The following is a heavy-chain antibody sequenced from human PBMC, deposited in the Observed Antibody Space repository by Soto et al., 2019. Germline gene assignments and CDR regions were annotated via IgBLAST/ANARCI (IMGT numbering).Heavy chain of an antibody. CDR3: ARDKESYYGSGSYYNWFDP. D-gene: IGHD3-10*01. J-gene: IGHJ5*02. CDR1: GGTFSSYA. Sequence: SVKVSCKASGGTFSSYAISWVRQAPGQGLEWMGGIIPIFGTANYAQKFQGRVTITADESTSTAYMELSSLRSEDTAVYYCARDKESYYGSGSYYNWFDPWGQGTLVSVSS. V-gene: IGHV1-69*13. CDR2: IIPIFGTA.